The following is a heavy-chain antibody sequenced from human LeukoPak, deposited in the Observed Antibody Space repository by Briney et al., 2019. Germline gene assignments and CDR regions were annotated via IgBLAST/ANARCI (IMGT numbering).Heavy chain of an antibody. V-gene: IGHV3-11*04. Sequence: PGGSLRLSCAASGFTFSDYYMSWVRQAPGQGLEWISYISSAGYTVDYADSVKGRFTISGDHAKNSLYLQMNSLRAEDTAVYYCACQSNSGWYGYWGQGTLVTVSS. CDR3: ACQSNSGWYGY. CDR1: GFTFSDYY. CDR2: ISSAGYTV. D-gene: IGHD6-19*01. J-gene: IGHJ4*02.